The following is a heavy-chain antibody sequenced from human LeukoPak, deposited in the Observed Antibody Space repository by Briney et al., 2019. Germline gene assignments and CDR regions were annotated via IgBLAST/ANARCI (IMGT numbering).Heavy chain of an antibody. D-gene: IGHD3-22*01. V-gene: IGHV3-23*01. Sequence: GGSLRLSCAASGFTFSNYGMNWVRQAPGKGLEWVSSISDSGYTTDYADSVKGRFTISRDNSKNTVYLQMNSLRAEDTAVYYCARGLYYYDTSGYLYYWGQGTLVTVSS. J-gene: IGHJ4*02. CDR1: GFTFSNYG. CDR2: ISDSGYTT. CDR3: ARGLYYYDTSGYLYY.